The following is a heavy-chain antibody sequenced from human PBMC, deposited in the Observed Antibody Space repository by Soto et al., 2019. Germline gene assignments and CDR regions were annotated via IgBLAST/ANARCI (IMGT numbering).Heavy chain of an antibody. Sequence: SETLSLTCTVSGDSISSSNPYWGWIRQSPGKGLEWIASISYSGDTYTNPSLKSRFTISVDTPKSQFTLKLTSVTAEDTAVYYCVRQLYSDKWPNWFDPWGPGTQVTVSS. CDR1: GDSISSSNPY. D-gene: IGHD3-10*01. J-gene: IGHJ5*02. CDR2: ISYSGDT. V-gene: IGHV4-39*01. CDR3: VRQLYSDKWPNWFDP.